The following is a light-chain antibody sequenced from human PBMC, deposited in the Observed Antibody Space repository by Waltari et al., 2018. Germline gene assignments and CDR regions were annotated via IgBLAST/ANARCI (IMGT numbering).Light chain of an antibody. J-gene: IGLJ3*02. CDR2: DVT. Sequence: QSALTPPASVSGSPGQSVTISCTGTSSDVGAYNHVSWYLQHPGKAPKLIIYDVTNRPSGVSDRFSGSKSGNTASLTISGLQAEDEADFYCSSYTSSTTLRVFGGGTKLTVL. CDR3: SSYTSSTTLRV. CDR1: SSDVGAYNH. V-gene: IGLV2-14*03.